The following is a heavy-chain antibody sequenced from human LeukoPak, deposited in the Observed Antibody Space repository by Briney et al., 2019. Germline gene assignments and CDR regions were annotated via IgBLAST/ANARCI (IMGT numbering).Heavy chain of an antibody. J-gene: IGHJ4*02. CDR1: GFTAISYE. CDR2: ISSSGNSI. Sequence: GGSLRLSRAASGFTAISYEMNWVRQAPGKGLEWVSYISSSGNSIFYADSVKGRFTISRDNAKNSLYLQMNSLRAEDTAVYYCARALPSSYYYFDYWGQGTLVTVSS. D-gene: IGHD6-13*01. CDR3: ARALPSSYYYFDY. V-gene: IGHV3-48*03.